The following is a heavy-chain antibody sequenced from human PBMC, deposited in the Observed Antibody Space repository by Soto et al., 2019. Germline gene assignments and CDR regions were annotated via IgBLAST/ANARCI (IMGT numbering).Heavy chain of an antibody. CDR2: IYWDDDK. CDR1: GFSLSSTRLA. J-gene: IGHJ4*02. D-gene: IGHD6-19*01. V-gene: IGHV2-5*02. CDR3: AHIVVAGLGYYFDY. Sequence: QITLKESGPTLVKPTQTLTLTCTFSGFSLSSTRLAVGWIRQPPGKALEWLALIYWDDDKSYSPFLKSRLTITKDTSKNQVVLTMSNIDPVDTARYYCAHIVVAGLGYYFDYWGQGTLVTFSA.